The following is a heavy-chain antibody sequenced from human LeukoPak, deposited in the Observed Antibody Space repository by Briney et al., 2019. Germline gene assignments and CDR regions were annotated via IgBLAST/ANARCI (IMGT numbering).Heavy chain of an antibody. Sequence: GGSLRLSCAASGFTFSSYAMSWVRQAPGKGLEWVSAISGSGGSTYYADSVKGRFTISRDNSKNALYLQMNSLRAEDTAVYYCAKDHPSLSSGSDIDYWGQGTLVTVSS. CDR2: ISGSGGST. V-gene: IGHV3-23*01. D-gene: IGHD3-10*01. CDR1: GFTFSSYA. CDR3: AKDHPSLSSGSDIDY. J-gene: IGHJ4*02.